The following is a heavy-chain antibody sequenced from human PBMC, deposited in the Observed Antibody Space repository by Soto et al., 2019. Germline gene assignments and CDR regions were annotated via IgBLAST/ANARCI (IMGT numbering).Heavy chain of an antibody. D-gene: IGHD3-10*01. CDR1: GTSFTNYW. CDR2: IDPSDSYV. V-gene: IGHV5-10-1*01. J-gene: IGHJ4*02. CDR3: ASHRFGEFPFDY. Sequence: GESLKISCQASGTSFTNYWISWVRQMPGKGLEWMGMIDPSDSYVTYSPSFQSRVTISADKSIRTAYLQWNNLKASDTAVYYCASHRFGEFPFDYWGQGTLVTVSS.